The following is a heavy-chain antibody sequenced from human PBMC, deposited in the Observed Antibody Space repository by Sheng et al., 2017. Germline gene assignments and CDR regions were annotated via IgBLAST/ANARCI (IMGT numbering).Heavy chain of an antibody. CDR2: INSDGDIS. CDR1: DSVSLNTG. J-gene: IGHJ6*03. V-gene: IGHV3-74*03. D-gene: IGHD3-16*01. CDR3: AREPLVRVSWGLSSYYYMDV. Sequence: EVRLVASGGGLVQPGGSLRLSCAPLDSVSLNTGCTGSAKLQGRGWVWVSRINSDGDISKYADSVKGRFTISRDNAKNTLYXQMNSLRVEDTAEYYCAREPLVRVSWGLSSYYYMDVWGKGDHGHRLL.